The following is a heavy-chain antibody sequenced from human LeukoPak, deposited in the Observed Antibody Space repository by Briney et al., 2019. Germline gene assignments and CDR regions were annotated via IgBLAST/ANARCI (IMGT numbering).Heavy chain of an antibody. V-gene: IGHV1-69*13. Sequence: SVKVSCKASGGTFSSYAISWVRQARGQGLEWMGGIIPIFGTANYAQKFQGRVTITADESTSTAYMELSSLRSEDTAVYYCARDRTTVLRFLEGSFDYWGQGTLVTVSS. CDR2: IIPIFGTA. CDR1: GGTFSSYA. J-gene: IGHJ4*02. CDR3: ARDRTTVLRFLEGSFDY. D-gene: IGHD3-3*01.